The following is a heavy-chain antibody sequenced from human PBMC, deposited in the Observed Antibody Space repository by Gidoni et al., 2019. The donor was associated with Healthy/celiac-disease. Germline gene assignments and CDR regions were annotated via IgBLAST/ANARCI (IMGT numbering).Heavy chain of an antibody. CDR3: ALIEGIWFGELSPLYYYGMDV. D-gene: IGHD3-10*01. CDR2: IWYDGSNK. V-gene: IGHV3-33*01. J-gene: IGHJ6*02. CDR1: GFTFSSYG. Sequence: QVQLVESGGGVVQPGRSLRLPCAASGFTFSSYGMHWVGQAPGKGLEWVAVIWYDGSNKYYAYSVKGRFTISRDNSKNTLYLKMNSLRAEDTAVYYCALIEGIWFGELSPLYYYGMDVWGQGTTVTVSS.